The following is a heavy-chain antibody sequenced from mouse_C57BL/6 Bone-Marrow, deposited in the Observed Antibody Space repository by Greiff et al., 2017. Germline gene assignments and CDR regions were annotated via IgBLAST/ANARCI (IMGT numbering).Heavy chain of an antibody. D-gene: IGHD2-5*01. J-gene: IGHJ2*01. CDR2: IHPNSGST. CDR1: GYTFTSYW. CDR3: ARMGLYSNYVDY. Sequence: VQLQQPGAELVKPGASVKLSCKASGYTFTSYWMHWVKQRPGQGLEWIGMIHPNSGSTNYNEKFKSKATLTVDKSSSTAYMQLSSLTSEDSAVYYCARMGLYSNYVDYWGQGTTLTVSS. V-gene: IGHV1-64*01.